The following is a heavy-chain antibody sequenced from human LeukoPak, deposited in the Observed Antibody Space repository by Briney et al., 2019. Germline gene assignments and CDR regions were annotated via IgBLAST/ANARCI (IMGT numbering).Heavy chain of an antibody. CDR2: IYHSGST. Sequence: KPSETLSLTCAVSGYSISSGYYWGWIRQPPGKGLEWIGSIYHSGSTYYNPSLKSRVTISVDTSKNQFSLKLSSVTAADTAVYYCARGPRRGGDYWGQGTLVTVSS. CDR3: ARGPRRGGDY. D-gene: IGHD3-16*01. V-gene: IGHV4-38-2*01. J-gene: IGHJ4*02. CDR1: GYSISSGYY.